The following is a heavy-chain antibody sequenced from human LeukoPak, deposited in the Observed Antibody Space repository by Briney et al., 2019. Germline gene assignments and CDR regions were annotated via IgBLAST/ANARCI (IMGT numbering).Heavy chain of an antibody. J-gene: IGHJ6*03. V-gene: IGHV4-39*07. CDR3: ARVNDGDRYYYYYYMDV. CDR2: IYYSGST. D-gene: IGHD4-17*01. Sequence: SETLSLTCTVSGGSISSSSYYWGWIRQPPGKGLEWIGSIYYSGSTYYNPSLKSRVTISVDTSKNQFSLKLSSVTAADTAVYYCARVNDGDRYYYYYYMDVWGKGTTVTVSS. CDR1: GGSISSSSYY.